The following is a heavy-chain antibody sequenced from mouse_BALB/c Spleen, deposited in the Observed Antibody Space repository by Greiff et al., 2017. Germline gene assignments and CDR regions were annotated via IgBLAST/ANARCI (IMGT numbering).Heavy chain of an antibody. CDR3: ARCRYGNYGYYAMDY. J-gene: IGHJ4*01. V-gene: IGHV1S29*02. CDR2: IYPYNGGT. CDR1: GYTFTDYN. D-gene: IGHD2-1*01. Sequence: EVKVEESGPELVKPGASVKISCKASGYTFTDYNMHWVKQSHGKSLEWIGYIYPYNGGTGYNQKFKSKATLTVDNSSSTAYMELRSLTSEDSAVYYCARCRYGNYGYYAMDYWGQGTSVTVSS.